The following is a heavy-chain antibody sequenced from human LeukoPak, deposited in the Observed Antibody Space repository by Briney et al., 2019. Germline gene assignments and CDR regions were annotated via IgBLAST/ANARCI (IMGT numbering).Heavy chain of an antibody. V-gene: IGHV5-51*01. Sequence: GESLQISCKGSGYTFTNYWIGWVRQMPGKGLEWIGIIYPGDTDTRYSPSFQGQVTISADNSISIAYLQWSSLKASDTAMYYCARQNAEVSYFDSWGQGTLVTVSS. J-gene: IGHJ4*02. D-gene: IGHD1-1*01. CDR3: ARQNAEVSYFDS. CDR1: GYTFTNYW. CDR2: IYPGDTDT.